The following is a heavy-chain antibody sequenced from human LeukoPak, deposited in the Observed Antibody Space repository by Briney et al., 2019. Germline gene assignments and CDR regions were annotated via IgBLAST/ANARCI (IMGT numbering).Heavy chain of an antibody. D-gene: IGHD3-3*01. CDR2: IHAGGSDP. J-gene: IGHJ4*02. CDR3: AKGGHHFNPFFY. CDR1: GFTFSSSP. Sequence: GGSLRLSCAASGFTFSSSPMGWVGKAPGKGLEWVSSIHAGGSDPFYGDSVQGRFTISRDNSKNTLSLQLNSLRVEDTAVYFCAKGGHHFNPFFYCGQGTLVTVSS. V-gene: IGHV3-23*01.